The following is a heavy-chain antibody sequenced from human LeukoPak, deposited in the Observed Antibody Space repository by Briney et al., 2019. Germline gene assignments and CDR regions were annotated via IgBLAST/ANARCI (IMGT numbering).Heavy chain of an antibody. V-gene: IGHV4-59*12. CDR1: GGSISSYY. CDR2: IYYSGST. Sequence: PSETLSLTCTVSGGSISSYYWSWIRQPPGKGLEWIGYIYYSGSTNYNPSLKSRVTISVDTSKNQFSLELSSVTAADTAVYYCARARIAVAGSYYFDYWGQGTLVTVSS. D-gene: IGHD6-19*01. J-gene: IGHJ4*02. CDR3: ARARIAVAGSYYFDY.